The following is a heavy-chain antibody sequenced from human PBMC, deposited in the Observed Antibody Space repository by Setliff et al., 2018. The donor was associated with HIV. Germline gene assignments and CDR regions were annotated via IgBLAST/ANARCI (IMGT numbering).Heavy chain of an antibody. V-gene: IGHV3-30*02. CDR2: IRSDGSNK. CDR1: GFTSSSYG. Sequence: GGSLRLSCAASGFTSSSYGMHWVRQAPGKGLEWVTFIRSDGSNKYYADSVKGRFTISRDNAKNSLYLQMNSLRAEDTAVYYCARHGGYYYYYMDVWGKGTTVTVSS. J-gene: IGHJ6*03. D-gene: IGHD3-16*01. CDR3: ARHGGYYYYYMDV.